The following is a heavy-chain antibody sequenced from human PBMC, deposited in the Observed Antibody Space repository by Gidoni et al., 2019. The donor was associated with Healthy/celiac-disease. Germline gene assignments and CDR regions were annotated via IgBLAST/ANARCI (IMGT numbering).Heavy chain of an antibody. Sequence: QVQLVQSGAEVKKPGASVKVSCQASGYTFPTYYMHWVRQAPGKGLAWMGIINPIGGSTSYAQKFQGRVTMTRDTFTSTVYMELSSLRSEDTAVYYCAIRDLAVAKDYYYGMDVWGQGTTVTVSS. CDR3: AIRDLAVAKDYYYGMDV. CDR2: INPIGGST. CDR1: GYTFPTYY. D-gene: IGHD6-19*01. V-gene: IGHV1-46*01. J-gene: IGHJ6*02.